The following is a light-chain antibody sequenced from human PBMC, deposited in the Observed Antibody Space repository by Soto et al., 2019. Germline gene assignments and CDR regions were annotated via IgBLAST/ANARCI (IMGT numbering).Light chain of an antibody. Sequence: EIVMTQSPATLSVSPGERATLSCRASQSVRTNLDWYQQKPGQDPRRLIYGASTRATGVPARFSGSGSGTEFTLTISSLQSEDFAIYFCQQYNDWPPVYTFGQGTKLEIK. CDR1: QSVRTN. V-gene: IGKV3-15*01. CDR2: GAS. J-gene: IGKJ2*01. CDR3: QQYNDWPPVYT.